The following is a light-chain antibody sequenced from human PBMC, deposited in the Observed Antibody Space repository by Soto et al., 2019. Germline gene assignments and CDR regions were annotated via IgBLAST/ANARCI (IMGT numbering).Light chain of an antibody. CDR1: SSNIGSNT. V-gene: IGLV1-44*01. CDR2: KNN. CDR3: AAWDDSLNGVV. Sequence: QSVLTQPPSASGTPGQRVTISCSGSSSNIGSNTVNWYQQLPGAAPKLLIYKNNQRPSGVPDRFSGSKSGTSASLAISGLQSADEADFYCAAWDDSLNGVVFGGGTKLTVL. J-gene: IGLJ2*01.